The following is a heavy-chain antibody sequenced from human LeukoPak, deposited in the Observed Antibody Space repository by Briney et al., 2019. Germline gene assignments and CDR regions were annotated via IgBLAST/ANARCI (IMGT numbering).Heavy chain of an antibody. Sequence: ASVKVSCKVSGYTLTELSMHWVRQAPGKGLEWMGGFDPEDGETIYAQKFQGRVTMTEDTSTDTAYLELSSLRSEDTAVYYCATDIRYFDPPYGMDVWGQGTTVTVSS. J-gene: IGHJ6*02. CDR1: GYTLTELS. CDR2: FDPEDGET. V-gene: IGHV1-24*01. D-gene: IGHD3-9*01. CDR3: ATDIRYFDPPYGMDV.